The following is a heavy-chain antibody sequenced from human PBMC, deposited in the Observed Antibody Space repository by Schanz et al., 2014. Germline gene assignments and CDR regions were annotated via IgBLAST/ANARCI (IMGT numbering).Heavy chain of an antibody. CDR2: INPTTGNP. D-gene: IGHD3-3*02. V-gene: IGHV7-4-1*02. Sequence: QLVQSGSEFRKPGASVKVSCKASGYIFSSYAIHWVRQAPGQGLEWMGWINPTTGNPGYAQGFTGRFALSLDTSVSAAYLQIISLKAEDTAVYYCARGTFLDYWGQGTLVTVSS. CDR1: GYIFSSYA. CDR3: ARGTFLDY. J-gene: IGHJ4*02.